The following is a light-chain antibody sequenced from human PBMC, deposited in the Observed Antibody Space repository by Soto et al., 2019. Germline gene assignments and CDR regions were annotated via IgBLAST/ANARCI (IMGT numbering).Light chain of an antibody. CDR2: GAS. Sequence: EIVMTQSPDTLSVSPGEGVTLSCRASQGLGSNLAWYQQIPGQAPRLLIYGASTRAPGVPDKFSGSGSGTEFTLTISSLQSEDFAVYYCQQDEDWWTFGQGTKVEIK. CDR3: QQDEDWWT. V-gene: IGKV3-15*01. CDR1: QGLGSN. J-gene: IGKJ1*01.